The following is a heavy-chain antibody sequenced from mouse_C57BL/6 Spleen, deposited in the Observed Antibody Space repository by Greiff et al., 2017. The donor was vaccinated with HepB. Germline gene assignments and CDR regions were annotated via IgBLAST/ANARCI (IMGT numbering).Heavy chain of an antibody. V-gene: IGHV3-6*01. J-gene: IGHJ2*01. CDR3: AREGHFDY. CDR1: GYSITSGYY. Sequence: DVQLQESGPGLVKPSQSLSLTCSVTGYSITSGYYWNWIRQFPGNKLEWMGYISYDGSNNYNPSLKNRISITRDTSKNQFFLKLNSVTTEDTATYYCAREGHFDYWGQGTTLTVSS. CDR2: ISYDGSN.